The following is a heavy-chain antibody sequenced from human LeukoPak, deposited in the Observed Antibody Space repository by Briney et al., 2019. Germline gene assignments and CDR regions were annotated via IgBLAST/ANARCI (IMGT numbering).Heavy chain of an antibody. CDR3: APLQSDYGGNDWFDP. Sequence: GSLRLSCAASGFTFSDYWMSWVRQPPGKGLEWIGEINHSGSTNYNPSLKSRVTISVDTSKNQFSLKLSSVTAADTAVYYCAPLQSDYGGNDWFDPWGQGTLVTVSS. CDR2: INHSGST. J-gene: IGHJ5*02. CDR1: GFTFSDYW. V-gene: IGHV4-34*08. D-gene: IGHD4-23*01.